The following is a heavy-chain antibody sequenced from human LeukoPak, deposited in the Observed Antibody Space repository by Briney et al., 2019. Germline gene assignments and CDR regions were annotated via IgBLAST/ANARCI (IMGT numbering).Heavy chain of an antibody. J-gene: IGHJ4*02. D-gene: IGHD6-25*01. CDR3: ARLLAYSSELDY. CDR2: IHHGGTT. CDR1: GYSISSGYY. V-gene: IGHV4-38-2*02. Sequence: PSETLSLTCTVSGYSISSGYYRGWIRQPPGKGLEWIGSIHHGGTTYYNPSLKSRVTISVDTSKNQFSLKLSSVTAADTAVYYCARLLAYSSELDYWGQGTLVTVSS.